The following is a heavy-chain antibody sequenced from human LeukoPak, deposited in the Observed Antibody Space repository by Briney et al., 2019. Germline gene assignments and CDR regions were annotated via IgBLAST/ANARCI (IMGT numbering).Heavy chain of an antibody. CDR3: ARIHRRTYYYDSSGRYYFDY. D-gene: IGHD3-22*01. V-gene: IGHV4-39*07. CDR1: GGSISSSSYY. J-gene: IGHJ4*02. CDR2: IYYSGST. Sequence: SETLSLSCTVSGGSISSSSYYWGWIRQPPGTGLEWIGSIYYSGSTYYNPSLKSRVTISADTSKNQFSLKLSSVTAADTAVYYCARIHRRTYYYDSSGRYYFDYWGQGTLVTVSS.